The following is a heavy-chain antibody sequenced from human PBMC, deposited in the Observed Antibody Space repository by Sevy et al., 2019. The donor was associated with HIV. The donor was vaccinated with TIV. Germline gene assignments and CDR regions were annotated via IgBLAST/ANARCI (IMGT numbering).Heavy chain of an antibody. J-gene: IGHJ4*02. Sequence: SETLSLTXTVSXXXISSYYWSWIXXPPGKGLEWIGYIYYSGSTNYNPSLKRRVTISVDTSRKQFSLKLSSVTAADTAVYYCARGNGXQXDXWGQGTLVTVSS. CDR1: XXXISSYY. D-gene: IGHD2-8*01. CDR3: ARGNGXQXDX. CDR2: IYYSGST. V-gene: IGHV4-59*12.